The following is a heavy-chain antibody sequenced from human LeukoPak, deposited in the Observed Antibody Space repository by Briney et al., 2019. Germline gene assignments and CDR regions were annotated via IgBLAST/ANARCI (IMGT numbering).Heavy chain of an antibody. J-gene: IGHJ4*02. D-gene: IGHD3-22*01. V-gene: IGHV3-23*01. Sequence: GESLKISCAASGFTFSSYAMSWVRQAPGKGLEWVSAISGSGGSTYYADSVKGRFTISRDNSKNTLYLQMNSLRAEDTAVYYCARGTYYYDSSGYYSQDYWGQGTLVTVSS. CDR1: GFTFSSYA. CDR2: ISGSGGST. CDR3: ARGTYYYDSSGYYSQDY.